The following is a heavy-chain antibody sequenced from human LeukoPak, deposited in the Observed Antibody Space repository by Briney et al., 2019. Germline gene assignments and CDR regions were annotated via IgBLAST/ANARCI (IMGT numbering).Heavy chain of an antibody. CDR2: INSDGSST. Sequence: GGSLRLSCAASGFTFINYWMVWVRQAPGKGLLWVSRINSDGSSTTYADSVKGRFTISRDNAKNTVYLQMNSLGAEDTAVYYCARVQGCSGGTCYFHYWGQGTLVTVSS. V-gene: IGHV3-74*01. J-gene: IGHJ4*02. D-gene: IGHD2-15*01. CDR3: ARVQGCSGGTCYFHY. CDR1: GFTFINYW.